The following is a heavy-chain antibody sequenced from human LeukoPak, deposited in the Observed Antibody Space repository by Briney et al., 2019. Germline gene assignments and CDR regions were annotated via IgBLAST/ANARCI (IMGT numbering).Heavy chain of an antibody. CDR1: GYTFTGYY. CDR3: ARESWSEQWLAKRFDY. CDR2: INPNSGGT. J-gene: IGHJ4*02. D-gene: IGHD6-19*01. Sequence: GASVKVSCKASGYTFTGYYMHWVRQAPGQGLEWMGWINPNSGGTNYAQKFQGRVTMTRDTSISTAYMELSRLRSDDTAVYYCARESWSEQWLAKRFDYWGQGTLVTVSS. V-gene: IGHV1-2*02.